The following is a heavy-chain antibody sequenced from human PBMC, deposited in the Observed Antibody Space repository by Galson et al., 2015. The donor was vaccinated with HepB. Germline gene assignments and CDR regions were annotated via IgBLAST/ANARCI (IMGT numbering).Heavy chain of an antibody. V-gene: IGHV3-23*01. CDR1: GFTFSSYA. CDR2: ISGSGRST. D-gene: IGHD3-22*01. CDR3: AKVQSGGSSGYLDY. Sequence: SLRLSCAASGFTFSSYAMSWVRQAPGKGLEWVSAISGSGRSTYYADSVKGRFTISRDNSKNTLYLQMNSLRAEDTAVYYCAKVQSGGSSGYLDYWGQGTLVTVSS. J-gene: IGHJ4*02.